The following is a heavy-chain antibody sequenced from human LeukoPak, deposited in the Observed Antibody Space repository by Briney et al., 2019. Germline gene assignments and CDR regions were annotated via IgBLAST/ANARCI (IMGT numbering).Heavy chain of an antibody. V-gene: IGHV4-34*01. CDR2: INHSGST. Sequence: PSETLSLTCAVYGGSFSGYYWSWIRQPPGKGLEWIGEINHSGSTNYNPSLKSRVTISVDTSKNQFSLKLSSVTAADTAVYYCARAELAHKGWGQGTLVTVSS. CDR1: GGSFSGYY. D-gene: IGHD3-10*01. J-gene: IGHJ4*02. CDR3: ARAELAHKG.